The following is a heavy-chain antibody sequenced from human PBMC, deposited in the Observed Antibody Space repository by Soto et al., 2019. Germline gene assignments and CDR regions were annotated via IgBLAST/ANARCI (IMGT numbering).Heavy chain of an antibody. CDR1: GFTFSSYS. CDR2: ISSSSSYI. CDR3: VVIRGRALGLDY. V-gene: IGHV3-21*01. Sequence: PGGSLRLSCAASGFTFSSYSMNWVRQAPGKGLEWVSSISSSSSYIYYADSVKGRFTISRDNAKNSLYLQMNSLRAEDAAVYYCVVIRGRALGLDYWGQGTLVTVSS. D-gene: IGHD2-21*01. J-gene: IGHJ4*02.